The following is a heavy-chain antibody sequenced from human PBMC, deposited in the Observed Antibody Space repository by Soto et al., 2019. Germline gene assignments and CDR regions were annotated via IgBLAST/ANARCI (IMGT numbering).Heavy chain of an antibody. J-gene: IGHJ4*02. V-gene: IGHV3-74*01. CDR2: IISDGSRT. D-gene: IGHD6-6*01. CDR1: GFTFSGRW. Sequence: EVQLVESGGGLVQPGGSLKLSCVASGFTFSGRWMHWVRQSPGKGLVWVSHIISDGSRTSYVDSVKGGFSISRDNAEDTVSLQMNSLRVEDTAVYYCATGGELGSLDYWGQGIVVTVSS. CDR3: ATGGELGSLDY.